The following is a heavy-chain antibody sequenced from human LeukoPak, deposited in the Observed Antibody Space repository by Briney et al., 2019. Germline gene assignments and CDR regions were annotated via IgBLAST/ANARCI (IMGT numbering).Heavy chain of an antibody. CDR1: GGSISSGDYS. J-gene: IGHJ6*02. Sequence: PSETLSLTCAVSGGSISSGDYSWSWIRQSPGKGLEWIGYIYHSGSTYYNPSLKSRVTISVDRSKNQFSLRLSSVAAADTAVYYCARLRHDYRHSLDVWGQGTTVTVSS. V-gene: IGHV4-30-2*06. CDR2: IYHSGST. CDR3: ARLRHDYRHSLDV. D-gene: IGHD4-11*01.